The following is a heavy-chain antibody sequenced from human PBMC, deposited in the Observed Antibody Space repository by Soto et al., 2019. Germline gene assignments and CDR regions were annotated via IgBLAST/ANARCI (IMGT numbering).Heavy chain of an antibody. CDR2: IYYSGST. J-gene: IGHJ5*02. CDR3: ARESKYDTSGYPPWFAP. D-gene: IGHD3-22*01. V-gene: IGHV4-31*03. CDR1: VASISSGGYY. Sequence: QVQLQESGPGLVKPSQTLSLTCTVSVASISSGGYYWSWIRQHPGEGLEWIGYIYYSGSTSYNPSLKRRVTISVDTSKKQFSRKLSSVTAADTAVYYCARESKYDTSGYPPWFAPWGQGTLVTVSS.